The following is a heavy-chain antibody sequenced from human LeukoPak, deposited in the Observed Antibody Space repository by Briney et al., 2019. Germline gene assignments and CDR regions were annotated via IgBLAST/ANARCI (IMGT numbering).Heavy chain of an antibody. V-gene: IGHV4-59*01. CDR1: GASISSYY. D-gene: IGHD2-15*01. Sequence: SETLSLTCTVYGASISSYYWTWIRQSPGKGSEYIGNVFYTGRTNYNPSLKSRVTVSLDTSKNQFSLRLNSVTAADTAVYYCARGWGYCSGGDCYFTYFDSWGQGSLVIVSS. CDR3: ARGWGYCSGGDCYFTYFDS. CDR2: VFYTGRT. J-gene: IGHJ4*02.